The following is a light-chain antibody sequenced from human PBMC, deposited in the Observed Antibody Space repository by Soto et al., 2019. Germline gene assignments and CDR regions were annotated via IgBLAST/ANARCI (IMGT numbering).Light chain of an antibody. V-gene: IGKV3-20*01. CDR1: QSVSNNY. CDR3: QQYGSSRT. J-gene: IGKJ5*01. CDR2: GAS. Sequence: EIVLTQSPGTLSLSPGERATLSCRASQSVSNNYLAWHQQKPGQAPRLLIYGASSRATGIPDRFSGSGSGTDFTLTISRLEPEDFAVYYCQQYGSSRTFGQGTRLEIK.